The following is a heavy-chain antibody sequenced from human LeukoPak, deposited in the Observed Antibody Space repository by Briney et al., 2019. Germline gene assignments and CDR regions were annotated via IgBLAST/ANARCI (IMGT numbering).Heavy chain of an antibody. D-gene: IGHD2-2*01. CDR1: GFTFTSSA. CDR2: IVVGSGNT. V-gene: IGHV1-58*01. CDR3: ARDRCSSTSCYRIFDY. J-gene: IGHJ4*02. Sequence: GVSVKVSCKASGFTFTSSAVQWVRQARGQRLEWIGWIVVGSGNTNYAQKFQGRVTITADKSTSTAYMELSSLRSEDTAVYYCARDRCSSTSCYRIFDYWGQGTLVTVSS.